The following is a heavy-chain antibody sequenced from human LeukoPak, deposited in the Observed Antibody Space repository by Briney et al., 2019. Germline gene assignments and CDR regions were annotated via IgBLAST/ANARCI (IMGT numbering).Heavy chain of an antibody. V-gene: IGHV3-7*01. CDR3: ARGYVYSGSYTGRGAFDI. D-gene: IGHD1-26*01. CDR1: GFTFSSYS. J-gene: IGHJ3*02. CDR2: IKQDGSEK. Sequence: SGGSLRLSCAASGFTFSSYSMNWVRQAPGKGLEWVANIKQDGSEKYYVDSVKGRFTISRDNAKNSLYLQMNSLRAEDTAVYYCARGYVYSGSYTGRGAFDIWGQGTMVTVSS.